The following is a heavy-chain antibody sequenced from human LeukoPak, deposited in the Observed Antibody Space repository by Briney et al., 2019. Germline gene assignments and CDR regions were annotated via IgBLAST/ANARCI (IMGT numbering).Heavy chain of an antibody. D-gene: IGHD2-21*02. CDR3: ARTQDTYCGGDCFTFDY. CDR2: IYYSGST. CDR1: GGSISSYY. Sequence: PSETLSLNCTVSGGSISSYYWSWIRQPPGQGLEWIGYIYYSGSTNYNPSLKSRVTISVDTSKNQFSLKLSSVTAADTAVYYCARTQDTYCGGDCFTFDYWGQGTLVTVSS. J-gene: IGHJ4*02. V-gene: IGHV4-59*01.